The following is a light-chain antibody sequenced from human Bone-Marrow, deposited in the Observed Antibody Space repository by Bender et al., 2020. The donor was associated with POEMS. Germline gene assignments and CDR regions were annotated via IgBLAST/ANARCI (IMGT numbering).Light chain of an antibody. Sequence: QSALTQPASVSGSPGQSIAISCTGTSSDVAGYNFVSWYQHHPDKAPKLLIYEGTKRSSGVSDRFSASKSGTTASLTISGLQAEDEADYYCSSYIQGNTWVFGGGTKLTVL. CDR3: SSYIQGNTWV. CDR1: SSDVAGYNF. V-gene: IGLV2-14*01. J-gene: IGLJ3*02. CDR2: EGT.